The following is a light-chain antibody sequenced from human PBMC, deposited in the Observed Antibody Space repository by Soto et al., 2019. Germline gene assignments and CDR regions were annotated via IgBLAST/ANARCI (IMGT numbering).Light chain of an antibody. CDR3: SSYTGGSTLVV. J-gene: IGLJ2*01. V-gene: IGLV2-14*01. Sequence: QSALTQPASVSGSPGQSITISCTGTSRDVGGYNYVSWYQQVPGKAPKLMIYDVNNRPSGVSSRFSGSKSGNTASLTVSGLQAEDEADYYCSSYTGGSTLVVFGGGTKVTVL. CDR2: DVN. CDR1: SRDVGGYNY.